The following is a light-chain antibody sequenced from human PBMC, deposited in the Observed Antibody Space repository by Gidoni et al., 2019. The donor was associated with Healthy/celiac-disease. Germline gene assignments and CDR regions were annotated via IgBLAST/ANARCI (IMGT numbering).Light chain of an antibody. V-gene: IGLV3-9*01. CDR1: NIGSKN. CDR2: RDS. CDR3: QVWDSSTVV. J-gene: IGLJ2*01. Sequence: SYELTQPLSVSVALGQTARITCGGNNIGSKNVHWYQQKPGQAPVLVIYRDSNSPSGIPERFSGSNSGNTATLTISRAQAGDEADYYCQVWDSSTVVFGGGTKLTVL.